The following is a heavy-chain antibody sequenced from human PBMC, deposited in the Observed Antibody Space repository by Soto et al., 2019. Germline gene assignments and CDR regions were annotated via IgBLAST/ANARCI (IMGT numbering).Heavy chain of an antibody. J-gene: IGHJ4*02. CDR1: GAPVTSETHF. CDR3: AREDMSGTYYFDY. D-gene: IGHD1-26*01. V-gene: IGHV4-61*01. Sequence: QVQLQESGPGLVKPSETLSLTCTVSGAPVTSETHFWTWIRQPPGKGLEWIGYMYYSGITNSNPALKSRFTLSVDRSRNQFSLSLNSVTAADTAVYYCAREDMSGTYYFDYWGPGTQVTVSS. CDR2: MYYSGIT.